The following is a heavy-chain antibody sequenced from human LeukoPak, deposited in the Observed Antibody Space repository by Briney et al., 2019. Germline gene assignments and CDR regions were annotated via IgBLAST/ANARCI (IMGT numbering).Heavy chain of an antibody. CDR2: IIPIFGTA. J-gene: IGHJ4*02. Sequence: SVKVSCKASGYTFTSYDINWVRQAPGQGLEWMGGIIPIFGTANYAQKFQGRVTITADESTSTAYMELSSLRSEDTAVYYCARPTYDSSGNDYWGQGTLVTVSS. D-gene: IGHD3-22*01. CDR1: GYTFTSYD. CDR3: ARPTYDSSGNDY. V-gene: IGHV1-69*13.